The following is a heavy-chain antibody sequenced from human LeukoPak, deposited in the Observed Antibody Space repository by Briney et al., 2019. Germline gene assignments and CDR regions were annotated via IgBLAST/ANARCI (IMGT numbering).Heavy chain of an antibody. D-gene: IGHD3-10*01. CDR2: ISYDGTIK. Sequence: PGGSLRLSCAASGFAFTTYAMHWVRQAPGRGLEWVAVISYDGTIKYYADSVKGRFTISRDNSKNTLYLQMSSLRADDSAVYYCAKRGGYETMAAFDYWGQGTLVTVSS. J-gene: IGHJ4*02. CDR1: GFAFTTYA. CDR3: AKRGGYETMAAFDY. V-gene: IGHV3-30*18.